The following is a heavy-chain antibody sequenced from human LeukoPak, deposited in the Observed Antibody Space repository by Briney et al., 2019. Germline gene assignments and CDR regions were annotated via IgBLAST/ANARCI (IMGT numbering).Heavy chain of an antibody. J-gene: IGHJ4*02. D-gene: IGHD3-22*01. V-gene: IGHV3-64*01. CDR3: ARDRSDTSGFDY. Sequence: GGSLRLSCAASGFTFSRYAMHWVRQALGKGLEYVSAISSNGGSTYYANSVKGRFTISRDNSKNTLYLQMGSLRAEDMAVYYCARDRSDTSGFDYWGQGTLVTVSS. CDR2: ISSNGGST. CDR1: GFTFSRYA.